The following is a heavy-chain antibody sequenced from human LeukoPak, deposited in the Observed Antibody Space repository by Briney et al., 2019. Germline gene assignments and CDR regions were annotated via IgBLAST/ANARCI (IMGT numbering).Heavy chain of an antibody. D-gene: IGHD5-12*01. CDR3: ARGPLWLLNAFDI. CDR2: INHSGST. J-gene: IGHJ3*02. CDR1: GGSFSGYY. V-gene: IGHV4-34*01. Sequence: PSETLSLTCAVYGGSFSGYYWSWIRQPPGKGLEWIGEINHSGSTNYNPSLKSRVTISVDTSKNQFSLKLSSVTAADTAVYYCARGPLWLLNAFDIWGQGTMITVSS.